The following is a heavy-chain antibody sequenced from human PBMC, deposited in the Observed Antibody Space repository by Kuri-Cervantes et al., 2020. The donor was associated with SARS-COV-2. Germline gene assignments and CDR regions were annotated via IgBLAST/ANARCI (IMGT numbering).Heavy chain of an antibody. CDR1: GFTFSSYW. J-gene: IGHJ6*02. CDR2: INSVGSST. V-gene: IGHV3-74*01. D-gene: IGHD2-15*01. Sequence: ETLSLTCAASGFTFSSYWMQWVRQAPGKGLVWVSRINSVGSSTSYADFVKGRLTISRDNAKNTLYLQMNSLRAEDTAVYYCAKDKAVVPAWDTYYYYGMDVWGQGTTVTCSS. CDR3: AKDKAVVPAWDTYYYYGMDV.